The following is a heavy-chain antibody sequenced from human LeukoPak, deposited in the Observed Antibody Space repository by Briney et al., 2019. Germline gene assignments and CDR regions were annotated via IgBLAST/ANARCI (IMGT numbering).Heavy chain of an antibody. CDR1: GGSISSYY. J-gene: IGHJ5*02. Sequence: SETLSLTCTVSGGSISSYYWSWIRQPPGKGLEWIGYIYYSGSTNYNPSLKSRVTISVDTSKNQFSLKLSSVTAADTAVYYCARGLRITMIVVTLRRYNWFDPWGQGTLVTVSS. CDR3: ARGLRITMIVVTLRRYNWFDP. V-gene: IGHV4-59*12. CDR2: IYYSGST. D-gene: IGHD3-22*01.